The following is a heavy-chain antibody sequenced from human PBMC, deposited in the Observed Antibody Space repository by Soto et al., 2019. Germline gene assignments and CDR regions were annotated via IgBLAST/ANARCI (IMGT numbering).Heavy chain of an antibody. Sequence: EVQLVESGGGLVQPGGSLRLSCAASGFTFSSYWMSWVRQAPGKGLEWVANIKEDGSEQNYVDFVKGRFTISRDNAKNGLYFQMNSLRAEDTALYYCVREPGGNAHWGQGTLVTFSS. CDR2: IKEDGSEQ. D-gene: IGHD2-8*02. CDR1: GFTFSSYW. V-gene: IGHV3-7*01. J-gene: IGHJ4*02. CDR3: VREPGGNAH.